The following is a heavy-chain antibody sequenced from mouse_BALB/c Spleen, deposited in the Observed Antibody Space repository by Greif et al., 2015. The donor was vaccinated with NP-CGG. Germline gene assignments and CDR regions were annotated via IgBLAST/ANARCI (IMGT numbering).Heavy chain of an antibody. V-gene: IGHV5-9-3*01. Sequence: DVKLVESGGGLVKPGGSLKLSCAASGFTFSSYAMSWVRQTPEKRLEWVATISSGGSYTYYPDSVKGRFTISRDNAKNTLYLQMSSLRSEDTAMYYCARGNYGSNWYFDVWGAGTTVTVSS. J-gene: IGHJ1*01. CDR2: ISSGGSYT. CDR3: ARGNYGSNWYFDV. D-gene: IGHD1-1*01. CDR1: GFTFSSYA.